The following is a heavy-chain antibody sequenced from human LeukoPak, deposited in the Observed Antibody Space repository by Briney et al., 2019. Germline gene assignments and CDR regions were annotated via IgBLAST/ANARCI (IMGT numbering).Heavy chain of an antibody. CDR1: GFTFSSYA. V-gene: IGHV3-23*01. Sequence: GGSLRLSCAASGFTFSSYAMSWVRQAPGKGLEWVSAISGSGGSTYYADSVKGRFTISRDNSKNTLYLQMNSLRVEDTAVYYCAKLHDFWSGYYNWGQGTLVTVSS. D-gene: IGHD3-3*01. CDR3: AKLHDFWSGYYN. J-gene: IGHJ4*02. CDR2: ISGSGGST.